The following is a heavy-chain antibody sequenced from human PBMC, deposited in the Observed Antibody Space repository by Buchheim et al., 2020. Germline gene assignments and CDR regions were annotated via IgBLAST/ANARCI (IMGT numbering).Heavy chain of an antibody. CDR1: GGSFSGYY. V-gene: IGHV4-34*01. Sequence: QVQLQQWGAGLLKPSETLSLTCAVYGGSFSGYYWSWIRQPPGKGLEWIGEINHSGSTNYNPSLKSRVTISVDTSKNYFSLNLTSMTAADTAVYYCARMRVAARPFDFWGQGTL. D-gene: IGHD6-6*01. CDR2: INHSGST. CDR3: ARMRVAARPFDF. J-gene: IGHJ4*02.